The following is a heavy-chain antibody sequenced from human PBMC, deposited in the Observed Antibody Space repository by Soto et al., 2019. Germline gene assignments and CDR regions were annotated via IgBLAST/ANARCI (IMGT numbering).Heavy chain of an antibody. D-gene: IGHD5-18*01. V-gene: IGHV4-61*08. Sequence: SETLSLTCTVSGGSINSGGFYWSWIRQHPGKGLEWIGYIYYSGSTNYNPSLKSRVTISVDTSKNQFSLKLSSVTAADTAVYYCARRYGKNAFDIWGQGTMVTVSS. CDR1: GGSINSGGFY. J-gene: IGHJ3*02. CDR3: ARRYGKNAFDI. CDR2: IYYSGST.